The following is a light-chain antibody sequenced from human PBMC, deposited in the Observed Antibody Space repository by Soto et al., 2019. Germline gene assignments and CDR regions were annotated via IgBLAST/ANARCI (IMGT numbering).Light chain of an antibody. CDR1: QSVSSSY. CDR2: GAS. V-gene: IGKV3-20*01. Sequence: EIVLTQSPGTLSLSPGERDTLSCRASQSVSSSYLAWYQQKPGQAPRLLIYGASSRATGIPDRFSGSGSGTDFTLTISRLEPEDFAVYYCQQYGRSPRGTFGQGTKVEIQ. CDR3: QQYGRSPRGT. J-gene: IGKJ1*01.